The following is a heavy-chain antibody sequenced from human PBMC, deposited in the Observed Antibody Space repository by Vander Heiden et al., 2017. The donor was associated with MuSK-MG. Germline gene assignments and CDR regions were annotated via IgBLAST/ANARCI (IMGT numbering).Heavy chain of an antibody. J-gene: IGHJ3*02. CDR1: GGSIRSGGYY. D-gene: IGHD3-3*01. V-gene: IGHV4-31*03. Sequence: QVQLQESGPGLLKPSQTLSLTCTVSGGSIRSGGYYWSWIRQHPGKGLEWIGDIYYSGSTYYNPSLKSRVTISVDTSKNQFSLKLSSVIAADTAVYYCARVKKRILGVVRDAFDIWGQGTMVTVSS. CDR3: ARVKKRILGVVRDAFDI. CDR2: IYYSGST.